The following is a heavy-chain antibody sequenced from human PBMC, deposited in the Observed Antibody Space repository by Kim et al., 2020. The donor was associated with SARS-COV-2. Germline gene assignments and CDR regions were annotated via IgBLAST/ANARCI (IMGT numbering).Heavy chain of an antibody. CDR3: ARGPNYSPFDY. CDR2: I. J-gene: IGHJ4*02. V-gene: IGHV3-48*03. D-gene: IGHD4-4*01. Sequence: IYYAGAVRCRYTISRDNDKNSLSLQMNSLRAEDTAVYYCARGPNYSPFDYWGQGTLVTVSS.